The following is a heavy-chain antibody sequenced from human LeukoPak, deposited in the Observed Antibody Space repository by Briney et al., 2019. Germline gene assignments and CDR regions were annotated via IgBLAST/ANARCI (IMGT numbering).Heavy chain of an antibody. V-gene: IGHV1-8*03. CDR2: MNPNSGNT. CDR3: ARIRRLTNSWFDP. CDR1: GYTFTSYD. D-gene: IGHD3-16*01. J-gene: IGHJ5*02. Sequence: GASVKVSCKASGYTFTSYDINWVRQATGQGLEWMGWMNPNSGNTGYAQKFQGRVTITRNTSISTAYMELSSLRSEDTAVYYCARIRRLTNSWFDPWGQGTLVTVSS.